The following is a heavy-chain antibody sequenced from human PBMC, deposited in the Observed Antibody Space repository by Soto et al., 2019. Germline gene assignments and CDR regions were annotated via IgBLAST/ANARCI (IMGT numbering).Heavy chain of an antibody. CDR2: INPSTGST. J-gene: IGHJ5*02. CDR3: ARDLEYCSSTTCYTRGNNWFDD. CDR1: GYTFTNCY. V-gene: IGHV1-46*01. D-gene: IGHD2-2*01. Sequence: ASVKVSCKPSGYTFTNCYMHWVRRAPGKGLEWMGIINPSTGSTSYAQKFQGRVTMTTDTSTGTVYMALSSLRGEDTAVYYCARDLEYCSSTTCYTRGNNWFDDWGQGTLVTVS.